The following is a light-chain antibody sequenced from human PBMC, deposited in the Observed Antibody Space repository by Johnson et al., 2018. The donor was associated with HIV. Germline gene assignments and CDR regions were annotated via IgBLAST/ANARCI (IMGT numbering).Light chain of an antibody. Sequence: QSVLSQPPSVSAAPGQKVTISCSGSSSNIGNNYVSWYQQLPGTAPQLLIYENNKRPSGLPDRFSGSKSGTSATLGITGLQTGDEADYYCGTWDSSLSAGVFGTVTKVTVL. CDR2: ENN. J-gene: IGLJ1*01. V-gene: IGLV1-51*01. CDR3: GTWDSSLSAGV. CDR1: SSNIGNNY.